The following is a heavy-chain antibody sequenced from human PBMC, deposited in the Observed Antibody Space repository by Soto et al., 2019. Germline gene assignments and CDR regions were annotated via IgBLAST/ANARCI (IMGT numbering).Heavy chain of an antibody. CDR3: ARPIQYYFDTSAQSAWFDP. CDR2: IIPIFSTP. D-gene: IGHD3-22*01. CDR1: GGTFGSYA. Sequence: SVKVSCKTSGGTFGSYAISWVRQAPGQGLEWMGGIIPIFSTPNYAQKFQGRVTITADESTSTAYMELSSLRSEDTAVYYCARPIQYYFDTSAQSAWFDPWGQGTMVTVSS. V-gene: IGHV1-69*13. J-gene: IGHJ5*02.